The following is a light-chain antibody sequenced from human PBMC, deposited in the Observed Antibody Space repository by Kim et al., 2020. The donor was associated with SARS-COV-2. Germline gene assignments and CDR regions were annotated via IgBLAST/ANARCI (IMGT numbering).Light chain of an antibody. CDR2: DNS. CDR3: GTWDGGLSAAWV. CDR1: TSNIGNKY. J-gene: IGLJ3*02. Sequence: QKVTISCSGSTSNIGNKYVSWYQHLPGTAPKLLIYDNSKRPSGIPARFSGSKSGTSATLGITGLQPGDEADYYCGTWDGGLSAAWVFGGGTKLTVL. V-gene: IGLV1-51*01.